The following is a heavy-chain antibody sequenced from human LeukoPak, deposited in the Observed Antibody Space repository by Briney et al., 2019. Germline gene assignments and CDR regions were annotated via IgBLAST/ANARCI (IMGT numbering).Heavy chain of an antibody. CDR1: GFTFSSYA. Sequence: GGSLRLSCAASGFTFSSYAMHWVRQAPGKGLEYVSAISSNGGSTYYANSVKGRFTISRDNSKNTLYLQTGSLRAEDMAVYYCATTYCSGGSCYPHWGQGTLVTVSS. J-gene: IGHJ4*02. CDR2: ISSNGGST. CDR3: ATTYCSGGSCYPH. V-gene: IGHV3-64*01. D-gene: IGHD2-15*01.